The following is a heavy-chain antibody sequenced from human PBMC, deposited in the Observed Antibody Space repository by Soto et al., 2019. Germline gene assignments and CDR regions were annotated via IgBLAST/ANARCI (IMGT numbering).Heavy chain of an antibody. CDR3: ARTDRYYGLDV. CDR2: IIPIIGIA. V-gene: IGHV1-69*02. Sequence: QVPLVQSGAEVKKPGSSVNISCKASGGTFGSYSITWVRQAPGQGLEWMGMIIPIIGIANDAQKLQGRLKITADTSTGTAYMELGSLRSDDTAMYYCARTDRYYGLDVWGQGTTVTVSS. J-gene: IGHJ6*02. CDR1: GGTFGSYS.